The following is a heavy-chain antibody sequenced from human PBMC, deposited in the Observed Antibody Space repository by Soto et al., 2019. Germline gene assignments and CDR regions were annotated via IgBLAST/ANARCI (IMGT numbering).Heavy chain of an antibody. D-gene: IGHD1-26*01. V-gene: IGHV1-18*01. CDR1: GYTFTSYG. Sequence: ASVKVSCKASGYTFTSYGISWVRQAPGQGLEWMGWISAYNGNTNYAQKLQGRVTMTTDTSTSTAYMELRSLRSDDTAVYYCARERGSGSYYYYYGMDVWGQGTTVTVSS. CDR3: ARERGSGSYYYYYGMDV. CDR2: ISAYNGNT. J-gene: IGHJ6*02.